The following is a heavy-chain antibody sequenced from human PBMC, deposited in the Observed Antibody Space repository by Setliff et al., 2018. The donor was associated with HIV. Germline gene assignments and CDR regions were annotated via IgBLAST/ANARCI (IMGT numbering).Heavy chain of an antibody. Sequence: GESLKISCAASGFTFSSYSMNWVRQAPGKGLEWVSSISSSSSSYIYYADSVKGRFTISRDNAKNSLYLQMNSLRAEDTAVYYCARDTSSSWYVGTYYYYYMDVWGKGTTVTVSS. CDR1: GFTFSSYS. CDR3: ARDTSSSWYVGTYYYYYMDV. J-gene: IGHJ6*03. V-gene: IGHV3-21*01. CDR2: ISSSSSSYI. D-gene: IGHD6-13*01.